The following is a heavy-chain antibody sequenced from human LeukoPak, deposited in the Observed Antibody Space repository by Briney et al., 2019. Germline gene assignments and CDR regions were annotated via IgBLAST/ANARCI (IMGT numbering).Heavy chain of an antibody. V-gene: IGHV3-48*04. D-gene: IGHD3-22*01. CDR3: ARVLHKRMYDSTTYFPY. CDR1: GFTFSSYG. J-gene: IGHJ4*02. CDR2: TSSSGSTI. Sequence: GALRLSCAASGFTFSSYGMHWVRQAPGKGLEWVSYTSSSGSTIYYADSVKGRFTISRDNAKNSLYLQMNSLRAEDTAVYYCARVLHKRMYDSTTYFPYWGQGILVTVSS.